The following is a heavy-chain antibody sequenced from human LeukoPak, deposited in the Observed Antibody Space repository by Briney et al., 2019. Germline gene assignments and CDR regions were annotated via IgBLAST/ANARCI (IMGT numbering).Heavy chain of an antibody. CDR2: IYTSGST. CDR1: GGSISSGSYY. Sequence: SETLSLTCTVSGGSISSGSYYWSWIRQPAGKGLEWIGRIYTSGSTNYNPSLKSRVTISVDTSKNQFSLKLSSVTAADAAVYYCAREGRYCSGGSCPIDYWGQGTLATVSS. V-gene: IGHV4-61*02. CDR3: AREGRYCSGGSCPIDY. J-gene: IGHJ4*02. D-gene: IGHD2-15*01.